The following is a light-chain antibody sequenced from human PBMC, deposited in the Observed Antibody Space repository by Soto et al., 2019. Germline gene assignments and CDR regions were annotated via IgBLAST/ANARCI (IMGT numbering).Light chain of an antibody. CDR2: GAS. CDR3: QQYGSSPPIT. J-gene: IGKJ5*01. V-gene: IGKV3-20*01. Sequence: EIVLTQSPGTLSLSPGERATLSCRASQSVSSSYLAWYQQKPGQAPRLLIYGASSRATGIPDRFSGSGSGTAFTPTISRLEPEDFAVYYCQQYGSSPPITFGQGTRLESK. CDR1: QSVSSSY.